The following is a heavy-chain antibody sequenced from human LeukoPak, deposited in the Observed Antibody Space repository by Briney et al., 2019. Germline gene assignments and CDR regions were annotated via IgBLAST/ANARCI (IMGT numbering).Heavy chain of an antibody. D-gene: IGHD1-26*01. CDR2: IDTSGST. J-gene: IGHJ3*02. CDR3: ARRVEVGATNGAFDI. V-gene: IGHV4-61*02. Sequence: SQTLSLTCTVSGGSISSCSYYWSWIRQPAGKGLEWISRIDTSGSTNSNPSLKSRVTISVDTSKNQFCLNLSSVTAADTAVYYCARRVEVGATNGAFDIWGQGTMVTVSS. CDR1: GGSISSCSYY.